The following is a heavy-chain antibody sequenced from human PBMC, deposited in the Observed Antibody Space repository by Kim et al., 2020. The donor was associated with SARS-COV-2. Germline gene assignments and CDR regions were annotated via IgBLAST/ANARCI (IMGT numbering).Heavy chain of an antibody. Sequence: GGSLRLSCAASGFTFINYAMSWVRQAPGKGLEWVSVVSDSGAVTFYTDSVRGRFTISRDNSKNTLYLQMNSLKAEDSALYYCAKREGNYFRPGFDYWGQGTLVTVSS. J-gene: IGHJ4*02. CDR1: GFTFINYA. D-gene: IGHD1-7*01. V-gene: IGHV3-23*01. CDR2: VSDSGAVT. CDR3: AKREGNYFRPGFDY.